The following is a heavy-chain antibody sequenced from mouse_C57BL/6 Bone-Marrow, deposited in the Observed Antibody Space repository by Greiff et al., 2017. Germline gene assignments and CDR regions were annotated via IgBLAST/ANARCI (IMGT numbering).Heavy chain of an antibody. D-gene: IGHD2-1*01. J-gene: IGHJ4*01. CDR2: ISYDGSN. Sequence: EVQLVESGPGLVKPSQSLSLTCSVTGYSITSGYYWNWIRQFPGNKLEWMGYISYDGSNNYNPSLKNRISITRDTSKNQFFLKLNSVTTEDTATYYCASYLLLAMDYWGQGTSVTVSS. CDR3: ASYLLLAMDY. CDR1: GYSITSGYY. V-gene: IGHV3-6*01.